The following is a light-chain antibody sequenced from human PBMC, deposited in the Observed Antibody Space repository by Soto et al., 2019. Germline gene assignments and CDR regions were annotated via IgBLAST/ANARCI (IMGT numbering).Light chain of an antibody. CDR2: GAS. Sequence: EIVMTQSPATLSVSPGERATLSCRASQSVSSNVAWYQPKPGQAPRLLIYGASTRATGIPARFSGSGSGTDFTLTISSLQSEDFAVYYCQQYNNWPPLTFGGGTKVEIK. CDR3: QQYNNWPPLT. CDR1: QSVSSN. J-gene: IGKJ4*01. V-gene: IGKV3-15*01.